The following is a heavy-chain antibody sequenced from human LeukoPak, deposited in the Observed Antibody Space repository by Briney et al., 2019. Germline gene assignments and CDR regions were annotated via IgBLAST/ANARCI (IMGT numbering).Heavy chain of an antibody. D-gene: IGHD5-18*01. CDR3: ARTRNPGQLWLPYFDY. CDR2: IIPIFGTA. V-gene: IGHV1-69*13. Sequence: ASVKVSCEASGGTFSSYAISWVRQAPGQGLEWMGGIIPIFGTANYAQKFQGRVTITADESTSTAYMELSSLRSEDTAVYYCARTRNPGQLWLPYFDYWGQGTLVTVSS. CDR1: GGTFSSYA. J-gene: IGHJ4*02.